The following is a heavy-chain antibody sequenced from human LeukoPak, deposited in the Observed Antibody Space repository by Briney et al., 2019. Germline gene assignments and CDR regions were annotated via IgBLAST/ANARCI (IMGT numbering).Heavy chain of an antibody. D-gene: IGHD6-13*01. Sequence: GGSLRLSCAASGFAFSSYAMSWVRQAPGKGLEWVSAISGSGGTTYYADSVKGRLTISRDNSKNTLYLQMNSLRAEDTAVYYCAKDWYSSSRPRSYYYYYMDVWGKGTTVTVSS. CDR2: ISGSGGTT. CDR3: AKDWYSSSRPRSYYYYYMDV. CDR1: GFAFSSYA. V-gene: IGHV3-23*01. J-gene: IGHJ6*03.